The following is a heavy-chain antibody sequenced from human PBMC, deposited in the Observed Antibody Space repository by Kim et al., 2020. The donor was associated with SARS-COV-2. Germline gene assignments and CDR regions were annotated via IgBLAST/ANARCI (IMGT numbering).Heavy chain of an antibody. CDR1: GYTFTSYA. CDR2: INAGNGNT. CDR3: ARGPLYCSGGSCYYYDSSGYPTAYDY. J-gene: IGHJ4*02. Sequence: ASVKVSCKASGYTFTSYAMHWVRQAPGQRLEWMGWINAGNGNTKYSQKFQGRVTITRDTSASTAYMELSSLRSEDTAVYYCARGPLYCSGGSCYYYDSSGYPTAYDYWGQGTLVTVSS. D-gene: IGHD2-15*01. V-gene: IGHV1-3*01.